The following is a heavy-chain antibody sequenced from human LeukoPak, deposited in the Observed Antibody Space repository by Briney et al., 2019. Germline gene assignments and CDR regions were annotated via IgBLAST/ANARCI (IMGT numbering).Heavy chain of an antibody. D-gene: IGHD7-27*01. CDR3: AKVWGQQGRGFDP. Sequence: GGSLRLSRVASGFITSGYGMHWVRQAPGKGLEWVAFIRNDGRNEYYADSVKGRFTISRDNSKNTLYLQMNSLRAEDTAVYYCAKVWGQQGRGFDPWGQGTLVTVSS. V-gene: IGHV3-30*02. CDR2: IRNDGRNE. J-gene: IGHJ5*02. CDR1: GFITSGYG.